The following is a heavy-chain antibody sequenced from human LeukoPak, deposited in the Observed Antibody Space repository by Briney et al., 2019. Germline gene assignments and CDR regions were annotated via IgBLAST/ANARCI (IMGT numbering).Heavy chain of an antibody. D-gene: IGHD6-19*01. CDR1: GGSISSYY. V-gene: IGHV4-59*01. CDR3: ARDSSGWYEGAFDI. CDR2: IYYSGST. Sequence: SENLSLTCTVSGGSISSYYWSWIRQPPGKGLEWIGYIYYSGSTNYNPSLKSRVTISVDTSKNQFSLKLSSVTAVDTAVYYCARDSSGWYEGAFDIWGQGTMVTVSS. J-gene: IGHJ3*02.